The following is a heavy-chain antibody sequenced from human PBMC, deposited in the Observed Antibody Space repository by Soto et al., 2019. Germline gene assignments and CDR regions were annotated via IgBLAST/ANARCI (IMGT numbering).Heavy chain of an antibody. CDR3: ARVVLLWFGELKYCMDV. J-gene: IGHJ6*02. Sequence: QVQLVQSGAEVKKPGASVKVSGKACGYTFTSYDINWVRQATGQGLEWMGWMNPNSGNTGYAQKFQGRVTMTRTTSVSTDDMELSSLRSEDTAVYYCARVVLLWFGELKYCMDVWGQGTTVTVSS. CDR1: GYTFTSYD. V-gene: IGHV1-8*01. CDR2: MNPNSGNT. D-gene: IGHD3-10*01.